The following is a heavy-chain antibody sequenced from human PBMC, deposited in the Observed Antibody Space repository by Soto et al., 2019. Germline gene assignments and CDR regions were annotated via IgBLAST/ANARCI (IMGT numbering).Heavy chain of an antibody. CDR2: IIPIFGTA. V-gene: IGHV1-69*01. D-gene: IGHD2-2*02. CDR1: GGTFSSYA. J-gene: IGHJ6*02. Sequence: QVQLVQSGAEVKQPGSSVKVSCKASGGTFSSYAISWVRQAPGQGLEWMGGIIPIFGTANYAQKFQGRVTITADESTSTAYMELSSLRSEDTAVYYCARDLGYCSSTSCYIENYYYYGMDVWGQGTTVTVSS. CDR3: ARDLGYCSSTSCYIENYYYYGMDV.